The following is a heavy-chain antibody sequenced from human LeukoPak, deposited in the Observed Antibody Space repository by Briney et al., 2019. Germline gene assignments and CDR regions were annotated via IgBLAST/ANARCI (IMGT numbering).Heavy chain of an antibody. D-gene: IGHD3-9*01. V-gene: IGHV3-21*01. CDR1: GFTFSSYS. CDR2: ISSSSSYI. J-gene: IGHJ4*02. Sequence: GGSLRPSCAASGFTFSSYSMNWVRQAPGKGLEWVSSISSSSSYIYYADSVKGRFTISRDNAKNSLYLQMNSLRAEDTAVYYCARDVMGLLTGYPYYFDYWGQGTLVTVSS. CDR3: ARDVMGLLTGYPYYFDY.